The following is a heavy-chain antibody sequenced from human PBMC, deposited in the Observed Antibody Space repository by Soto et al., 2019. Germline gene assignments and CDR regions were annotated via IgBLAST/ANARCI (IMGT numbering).Heavy chain of an antibody. Sequence: SETLSLTCTVSGVSISRYYWIWIRQPPGKGLEWIGYIYYSGSTNYNPSLKSRVTISVDTSKNQFSLKLSSLTAADTAVYYCARSTLGRAADGVPRSAFDIRGRGTMVTGSS. V-gene: IGHV4-59*01. CDR3: ARSTLGRAADGVPRSAFDI. J-gene: IGHJ3*02. CDR2: IYYSGST. D-gene: IGHD6-13*01. CDR1: GVSISRYY.